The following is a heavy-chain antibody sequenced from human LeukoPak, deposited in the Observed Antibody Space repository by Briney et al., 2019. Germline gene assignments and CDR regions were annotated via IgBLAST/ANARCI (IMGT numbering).Heavy chain of an antibody. J-gene: IGHJ4*02. V-gene: IGHV3-33*08. Sequence: GGSLRLSCAASGFTFSGYGMHWVRQAPGKGLEWVAVIWHDGSSEYYADSVKGRFTISRDNSKNTLYLQMSSLRAEDTAVYYCANNFDYWGQGTLVTVSS. CDR3: ANNFDY. CDR1: GFTFSGYG. CDR2: IWHDGSSE.